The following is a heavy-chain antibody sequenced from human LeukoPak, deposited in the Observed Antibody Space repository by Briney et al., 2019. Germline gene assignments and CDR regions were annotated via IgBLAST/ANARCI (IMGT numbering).Heavy chain of an antibody. CDR3: ARGRGYSYAFDP. V-gene: IGHV4-38-2*02. J-gene: IGHJ5*02. CDR2: IYHSGST. CDR1: GYSISSGYY. D-gene: IGHD5-12*01. Sequence: SQTLSLTCTVSGYSISSGYYWGWIRQPPGKGLEWIGSIYHSGSTYYNPSLKSRVTISVDTSKNQFSLKLNSVTAADTAVYYCARGRGYSYAFDPWGQGNLVTVSS.